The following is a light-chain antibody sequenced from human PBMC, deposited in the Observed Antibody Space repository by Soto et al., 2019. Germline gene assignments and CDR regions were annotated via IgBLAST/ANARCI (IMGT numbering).Light chain of an antibody. Sequence: DIQMAQSPSSLSASVGDRVTITCRASQAISKYLAWFQQRPGKVPKSLIYAASSLQSGVPSRFSGSNSGTDFTLTISGLQPKDFQSYYCQQYKTYPNTFGGGTKVEIK. CDR2: AAS. CDR3: QQYKTYPNT. J-gene: IGKJ4*01. CDR1: QAISKY. V-gene: IGKV1-16*01.